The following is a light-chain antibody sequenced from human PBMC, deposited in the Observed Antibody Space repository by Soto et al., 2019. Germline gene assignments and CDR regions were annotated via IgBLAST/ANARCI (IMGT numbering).Light chain of an antibody. CDR3: NSYAGNFNWV. CDR1: SSDVGGYNH. Sequence: QSVLTQPPSASGSPGQSVTISCTGTSSDVGGYNHVSWYQQHPGKAPRVVIYEVSERPSGVPDRFSGSKSGNTASLTVSGLQVEDEADYYCNSYAGNFNWVFGGGTKVTVL. CDR2: EVS. J-gene: IGLJ3*02. V-gene: IGLV2-8*01.